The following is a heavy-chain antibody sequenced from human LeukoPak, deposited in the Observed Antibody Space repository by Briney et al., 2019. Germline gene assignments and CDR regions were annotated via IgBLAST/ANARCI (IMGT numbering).Heavy chain of an antibody. CDR3: ARVEVVVVAATPFDY. Sequence: GGSLRLSCAASGFTFSSYWMSWVRQAPGKGLEWVANIKQDGGEKYYVDSVKGRFTISRDNAKNSLYLQMNSLRAEDTAVYYCARVEVVVVAATPFDYWGQGTLVTVSS. CDR1: GFTFSSYW. J-gene: IGHJ4*02. V-gene: IGHV3-7*01. CDR2: IKQDGGEK. D-gene: IGHD2-15*01.